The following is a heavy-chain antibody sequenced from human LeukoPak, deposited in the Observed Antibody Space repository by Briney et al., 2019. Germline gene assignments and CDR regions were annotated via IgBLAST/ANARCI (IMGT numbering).Heavy chain of an antibody. Sequence: SVKVSCKASGGTFSSYAISWVRQARGQGLEWMGGIIPLFGTANYAQKFQGRVTITADKSTSTAYMELSSLRSEDTAVYYCARDQGGRYRGYEIEPVYYYYYMDVWGKGTTVTVSS. D-gene: IGHD5-12*01. V-gene: IGHV1-69*06. CDR3: ARDQGGRYRGYEIEPVYYYYYMDV. J-gene: IGHJ6*03. CDR2: IIPLFGTA. CDR1: GGTFSSYA.